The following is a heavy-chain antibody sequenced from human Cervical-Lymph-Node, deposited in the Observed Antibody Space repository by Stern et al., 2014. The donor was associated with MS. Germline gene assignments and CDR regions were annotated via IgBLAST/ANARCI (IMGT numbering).Heavy chain of an antibody. CDR3: ARGGDFDAFDI. J-gene: IGHJ3*02. CDR1: AYTFTGYY. CDR2: INPNSGGT. D-gene: IGHD2-21*02. V-gene: IGHV1-2*06. Sequence: QVQLGQSGAEVKKPGASMNVSCKASAYTFTGYYIHWVRQAPGQGLEWMGRINPNSGGTSYAQKFQGRVTMTSDTSISTAYVELTRLTSDDTAVYYCARGGDFDAFDIWGQGTMVTVSS.